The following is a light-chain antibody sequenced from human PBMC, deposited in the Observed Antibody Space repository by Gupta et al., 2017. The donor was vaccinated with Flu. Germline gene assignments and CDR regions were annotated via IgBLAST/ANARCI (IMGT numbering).Light chain of an antibody. CDR2: KDT. CDR3: QSADSNGIYGV. V-gene: IGLV3-25*02. CDR1: ALPKRY. J-gene: IGLJ3*02. Sequence: SSDLTQPPSVSVSPGQKARITCSGDALPKRYTYWYQKKPGQAPLLIIYKDTERPSGIPERFSGFSSGTTVTLTISGVQAEDEADYYCQSADSNGIYGVFGGGTKLTV.